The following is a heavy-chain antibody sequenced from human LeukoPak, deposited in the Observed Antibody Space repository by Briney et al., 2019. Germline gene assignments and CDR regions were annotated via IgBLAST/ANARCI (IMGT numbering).Heavy chain of an antibody. CDR3: AKDLTDYYDSSGLDY. V-gene: IGHV3-23*01. Sequence: GGPLRLSCAASGFTFSSYGMSWVRQAPGKGLEWVSAISGSGGSTYYADSVKGRFTISRDNSKNTLYLQMNSLRAEDTAVYYCAKDLTDYYDSSGLDYWGQGTLVTVSS. CDR2: ISGSGGST. CDR1: GFTFSSYG. D-gene: IGHD3-22*01. J-gene: IGHJ4*02.